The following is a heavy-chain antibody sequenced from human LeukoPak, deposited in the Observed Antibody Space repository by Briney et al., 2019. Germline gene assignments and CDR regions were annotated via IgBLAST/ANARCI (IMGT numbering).Heavy chain of an antibody. J-gene: IGHJ6*03. D-gene: IGHD3-22*01. CDR1: GYTFTSYG. Sequence: ASVKVSCKASGYTFTSYGISWVRQAPGQGLEWMGWISAYNGNTNYAQKLQGRVTMTTDTSTSTAYMELRSLRSDDTAVYYCAREDGKYYDSSGGVWPYYYMDVWGKGTTVTVSS. V-gene: IGHV1-18*01. CDR2: ISAYNGNT. CDR3: AREDGKYYDSSGGVWPYYYMDV.